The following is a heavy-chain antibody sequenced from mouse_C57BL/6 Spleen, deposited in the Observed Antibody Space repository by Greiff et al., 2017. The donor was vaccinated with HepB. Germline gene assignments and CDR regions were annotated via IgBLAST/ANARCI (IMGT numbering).Heavy chain of an antibody. CDR1: GYSFTGYF. Sequence: EVQLQQFGPELVKPGDSVKISCKASGYSFTGYFMNWVMQSHGKSLEWIGRINPYNGDTFYNQKFKGKATLTVDKSSSTAHMELRSLTSEDSAVYYCARSNYEGAMDYWGQGTSVTVSS. CDR2: INPYNGDT. V-gene: IGHV1-20*01. J-gene: IGHJ4*01. CDR3: ARSNYEGAMDY. D-gene: IGHD1-1*01.